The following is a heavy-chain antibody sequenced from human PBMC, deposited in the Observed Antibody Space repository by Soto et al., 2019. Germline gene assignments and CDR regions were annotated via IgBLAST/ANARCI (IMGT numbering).Heavy chain of an antibody. D-gene: IGHD1-1*01. CDR1: GCNFSNFA. J-gene: IGHJ2*01. V-gene: IGHV1-69*01. CDR2: IIPLFGAA. CDR3: ARVVSSDGPTDDYVNWPPLL. Sequence: QGQPGQSGAEVNSPGSSVKVSCKDSGCNFSNFAINWVRQAPGHGLGWMGGIIPLFGAANYARKFQGRFRSPADEPTTTACMQLPRLPSHDTSVYYCARVVSSDGPTDDYVNWPPLLW.